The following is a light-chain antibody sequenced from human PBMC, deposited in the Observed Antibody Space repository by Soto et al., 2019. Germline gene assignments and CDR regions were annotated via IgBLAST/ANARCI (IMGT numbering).Light chain of an antibody. V-gene: IGKV1-39*01. J-gene: IGKJ2*01. CDR2: AAS. CDR3: QQSHSTLMYT. Sequence: DIQMTQSPSSLSASVGDRVTITCRASQPISNSLNWYQQKPGKAPKLLIYAASSLQSGVPSRFSGSGSGTDFTLTISSLQPEDFATFYCQQSHSTLMYTFGQGTKVDIK. CDR1: QPISNS.